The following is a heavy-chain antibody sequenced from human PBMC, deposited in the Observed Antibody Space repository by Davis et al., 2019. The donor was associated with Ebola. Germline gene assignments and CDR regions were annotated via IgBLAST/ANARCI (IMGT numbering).Heavy chain of an antibody. V-gene: IGHV3-23*01. D-gene: IGHD2/OR15-2a*01. CDR3: ARGNTDSRPYYFEY. CDR1: GFTFSSYA. CDR2: FSGSGGMA. J-gene: IGHJ4*02. Sequence: PGGSLRLSCAASGFTFSSYAMSWVRQAPGKGLEWVSTFSGSGGMAYYADSAKGRFTISRDNSKNTLYLDINSLRAEDTAVYYCARGNTDSRPYYFEYRGQGTLVTVSA.